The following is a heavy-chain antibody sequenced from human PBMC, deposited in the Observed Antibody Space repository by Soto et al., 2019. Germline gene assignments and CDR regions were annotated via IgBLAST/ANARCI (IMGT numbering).Heavy chain of an antibody. J-gene: IGHJ4*02. CDR1: AFTFSSSW. CDR2: IKQDGSEK. V-gene: IGHV3-7*01. D-gene: IGHD3-10*01. CDR3: ARPYGSGSYPLDYFDY. Sequence: EVQLVESGGGLVQPGGSLRLSCAASAFTFSSSWMSWVRQAPGKGLEWVANIKQDGSEKYYVDSVKGRFTISRDNAKNSMYLQMNSLRAEDTAVYYCARPYGSGSYPLDYFDYWGQGTLVNVSS.